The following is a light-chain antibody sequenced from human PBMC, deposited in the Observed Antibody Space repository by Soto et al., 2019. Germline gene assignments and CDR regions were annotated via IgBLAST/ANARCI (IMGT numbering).Light chain of an antibody. V-gene: IGLV2-23*02. CDR3: CSYGGSRAV. J-gene: IGLJ7*01. Sequence: QYALTQPASVSGSPGQSITISCTGTSSDVGSHNLVSWYQQDPGQAPKLMIYEVSKRPLGVSTRFSASKSGNTASLTISGLQAEDEADYYCCSYGGSRAVFGGGTQLTVL. CDR2: EVS. CDR1: SSDVGSHNL.